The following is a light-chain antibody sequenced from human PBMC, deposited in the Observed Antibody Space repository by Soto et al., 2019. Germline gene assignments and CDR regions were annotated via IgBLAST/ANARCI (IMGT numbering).Light chain of an antibody. CDR2: DVS. J-gene: IGLJ1*01. V-gene: IGLV2-14*01. CDR1: SSDVGGYNY. CDR3: CSFTSSITYV. Sequence: QSVLTQPASVSGSPGQSITISCTGTSSDVGGYNYVSWYQQHPGKAPKLMIYDVSNRPSGVSNRFSGSKSGSTASLTISGLQAEDEADYYCCSFTSSITYVFGTGTQLTVL.